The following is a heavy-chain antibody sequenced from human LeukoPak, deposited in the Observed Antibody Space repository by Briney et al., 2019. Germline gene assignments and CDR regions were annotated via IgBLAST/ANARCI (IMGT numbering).Heavy chain of an antibody. J-gene: IGHJ4*02. CDR3: ARDYSGYDGSLGNFDY. CDR2: ISAYNGNT. CDR1: GYTFTSYG. V-gene: IGHV1-18*01. Sequence: VSVKVSCKASGYTFTSYGISWVRQAPGQGLEWMGWISAYNGNTNYAQKLQGRVTMTTDTSTSTAYMELRSLRSDDTAVYYCARDYSGYDGSLGNFDYWGQGTLVTVSS. D-gene: IGHD5-12*01.